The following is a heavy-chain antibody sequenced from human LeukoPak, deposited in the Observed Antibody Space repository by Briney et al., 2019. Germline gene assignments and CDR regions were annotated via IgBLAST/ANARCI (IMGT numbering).Heavy chain of an antibody. J-gene: IGHJ4*02. CDR2: INTNTGNP. Sequence: ASVKVSCKASGYTFSSFAMNWVRQAPGQGLEWMGWINTNTGNPTYAQGFTGRFVFSLDISVSTAYLQISSLKTEDTAVYYCARDYGDYVLGYWGQGTLVNVSS. D-gene: IGHD4-17*01. CDR3: ARDYGDYVLGY. V-gene: IGHV7-4-1*02. CDR1: GYTFSSFA.